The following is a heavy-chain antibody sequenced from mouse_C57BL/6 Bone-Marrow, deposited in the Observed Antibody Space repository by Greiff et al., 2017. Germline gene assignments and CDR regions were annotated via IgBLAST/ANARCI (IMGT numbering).Heavy chain of an antibody. V-gene: IGHV1-69*01. J-gene: IGHJ3*01. CDR1: GYTFTSYW. D-gene: IGHD4-1*01. CDR2: IDPSDSYP. CDR3: ATNWLFAY. Sequence: QVQLQQPGAELVMPGASVKLSCKASGYTFTSYWMHWVKQRPGQGLEWIGEIDPSDSYPNYNQKFKGKSTLTVDKSSSTAYMQLSSLTSEDSAVYYCATNWLFAYWGQGTLVTVSA.